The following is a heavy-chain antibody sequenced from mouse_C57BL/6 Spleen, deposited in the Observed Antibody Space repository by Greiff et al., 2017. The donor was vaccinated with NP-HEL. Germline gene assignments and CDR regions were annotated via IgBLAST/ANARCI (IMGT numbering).Heavy chain of an antibody. D-gene: IGHD1-1*02. CDR3: ARNPDYGGFAY. V-gene: IGHV8-12*01. Sequence: QVTLKESGPGLLQPSQTLSLTCSFSGFSLSTSGMGVSWIRQPSGKGLEWLAHIYWDDDKCYNPFLKSRPTTPKDTSRNQVFLKITSVDTADTATYCCARNPDYGGFAYWGQGTLVTVSA. CDR1: GFSLSTSGMG. CDR2: IYWDDDK. J-gene: IGHJ3*01.